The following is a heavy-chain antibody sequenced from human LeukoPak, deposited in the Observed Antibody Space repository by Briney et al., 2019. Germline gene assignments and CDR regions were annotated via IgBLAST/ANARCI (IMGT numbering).Heavy chain of an antibody. CDR3: ARGPPVCGMIVVPEAYFDY. Sequence: PSETLSLTCAVYGGSFSRYYWSWIRQPPGKGLEWIGEINHSGSTNYNPSLKSRVTISVDTSKHQFSLELSSVTAADTGVYCCARGPPVCGMIVVPEAYFDYRGQGTLVTVSS. J-gene: IGHJ4*02. V-gene: IGHV4-34*01. CDR2: INHSGST. D-gene: IGHD2-2*01. CDR1: GGSFSRYY.